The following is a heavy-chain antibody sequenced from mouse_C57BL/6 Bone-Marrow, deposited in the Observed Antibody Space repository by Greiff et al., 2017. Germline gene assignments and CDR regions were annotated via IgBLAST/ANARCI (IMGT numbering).Heavy chain of an antibody. J-gene: IGHJ4*01. CDR3: ARGSNAMDY. V-gene: IGHV1-26*01. CDR2: INPKNGGT. Sequence: EVQLQQSGPELVKPGASVKISCKASGYTFTDYYMNWVKQSHGKSLEWIGDINPKNGGTSYNQKFKGKATLTVDKSSSTAYMELRSLTSEDSAVYYCARGSNAMDYWGQGTSVTVSS. CDR1: GYTFTDYY.